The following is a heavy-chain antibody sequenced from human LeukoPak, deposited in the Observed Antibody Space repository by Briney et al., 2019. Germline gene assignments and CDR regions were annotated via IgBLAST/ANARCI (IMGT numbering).Heavy chain of an antibody. Sequence: PSETLSLTCTVSGGSISSSSYYWGWIRQPPGKGLEWIGTIYYSGSTYYNPSLKSRVTISVDTSKNQFSLKLSSVTAADTAVCYCASRYDYSNYIDYWGQGTLVTVSS. J-gene: IGHJ4*02. V-gene: IGHV4-39*01. CDR1: GGSISSSSYY. CDR3: ASRYDYSNYIDY. CDR2: IYYSGST. D-gene: IGHD4-11*01.